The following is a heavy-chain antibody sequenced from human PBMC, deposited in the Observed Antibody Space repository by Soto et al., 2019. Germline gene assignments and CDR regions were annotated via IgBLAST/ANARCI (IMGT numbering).Heavy chain of an antibody. CDR1: GCSISSYY. CDR2: IYTSGST. Sequence: SETLSLTCAVSGCSISSYYWSWIRQPAGKGLEWIGRIYTSGSTNYNPSLKSRVTMSVDTSKNQFSLKLSSVTAADTAVYYCARERIEGWFDPWGQGTLVTVSS. J-gene: IGHJ5*02. D-gene: IGHD2-15*01. CDR3: ARERIEGWFDP. V-gene: IGHV4-4*07.